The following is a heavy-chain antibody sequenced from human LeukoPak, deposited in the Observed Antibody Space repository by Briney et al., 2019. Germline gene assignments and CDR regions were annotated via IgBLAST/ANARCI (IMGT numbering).Heavy chain of an antibody. CDR1: GFTFSSYW. CDR2: IKQDGSEK. CDR3: AREGESTCYYYYGMDV. V-gene: IGHV3-7*01. Sequence: PGGSLRLSCAASGFTFSSYWMSWVRQAPGKGLEWVANIKQDGSEKYYVDSVKGRFTISRDNAKNSLYLQMNSLRAEDTAVYYCAREGESTCYYYYGMDVWGQGTTVTVSS. D-gene: IGHD3-16*01. J-gene: IGHJ6*02.